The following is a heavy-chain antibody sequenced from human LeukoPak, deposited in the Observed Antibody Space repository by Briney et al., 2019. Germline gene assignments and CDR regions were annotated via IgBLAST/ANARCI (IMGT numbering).Heavy chain of an antibody. J-gene: IGHJ5*02. D-gene: IGHD6-13*01. CDR2: ISGRSSHI. CDR1: GFTFSDYD. Sequence: GGSLRLSCTASGFTFSDYDMNWVRQAPGKGLEWVSSISGRSSHIYYADSVKGRFTISRDSAKNSLYLQMNSLRDEDTAVYYCGRAFPPLRTAAAGDLWGQGTLVTVSS. CDR3: GRAFPPLRTAAAGDL. V-gene: IGHV3-21*06.